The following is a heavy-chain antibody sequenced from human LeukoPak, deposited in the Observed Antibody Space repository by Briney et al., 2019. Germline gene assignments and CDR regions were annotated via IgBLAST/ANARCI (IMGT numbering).Heavy chain of an antibody. D-gene: IGHD3-16*01. Sequence: SETLSLTCTVSGGSISSSSYYWGWIRQPPGKGLEWIGYIYYSGSTNYNPSLKSRVTISVDTSKNQFFLKLSSVTAADTAVYYCARARWPPSAHYRPAFWEAGGDDYYGMDVWGQGTTVSVSS. V-gene: IGHV4-61*05. CDR3: ARARWPPSAHYRPAFWEAGGDDYYGMDV. J-gene: IGHJ6*02. CDR1: GGSISSSSYY. CDR2: IYYSGST.